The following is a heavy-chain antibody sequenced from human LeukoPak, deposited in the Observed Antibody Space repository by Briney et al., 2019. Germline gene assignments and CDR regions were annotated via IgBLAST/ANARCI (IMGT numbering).Heavy chain of an antibody. J-gene: IGHJ4*02. CDR3: ARIGYSSSSFDY. CDR2: IKQDGSVK. Sequence: PGGSLRLSCAASGFKFDNYWMSWVRQAPGKGLEWVANIKQDGSVKYYVDSVKGRFTISRDNARNSQYPQMNSLRPEDTAVYYCARIGYSSSSFDYWGQGTLVTVSS. CDR1: GFKFDNYW. V-gene: IGHV3-7*01. D-gene: IGHD6-6*01.